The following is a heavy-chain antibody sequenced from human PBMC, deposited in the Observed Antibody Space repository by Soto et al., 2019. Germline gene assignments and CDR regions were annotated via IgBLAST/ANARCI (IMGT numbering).Heavy chain of an antibody. CDR2: ISGSGGST. CDR3: AKAPIVATRVYYYYGMDV. Sequence: GGSLRLSCAASRFTFSSYAMSWVRQAPGKGLEWVSAISGSGGSTYYADSVKGRFTISRDNSKNTLYLQMNSLRAEDTAVYYCAKAPIVATRVYYYYGMDVWGQGTTVTVSS. V-gene: IGHV3-23*01. J-gene: IGHJ6*02. CDR1: RFTFSSYA. D-gene: IGHD5-12*01.